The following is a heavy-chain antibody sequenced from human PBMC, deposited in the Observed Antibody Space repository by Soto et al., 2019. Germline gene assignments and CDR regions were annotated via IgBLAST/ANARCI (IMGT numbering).Heavy chain of an antibody. V-gene: IGHV4-30-4*01. CDR3: ASVDRDAFDI. D-gene: IGHD5-12*01. CDR2: ISYSGST. J-gene: IGHJ3*02. Sequence: QVQLQEACPGLVKPSQTLSLTCTVSGVSISSGESYWSWIRQPPGKGLEWIGYISYSGSTYYNPALTSRVTISVDTAKNQFSLKRSSVTDADTAVYYCASVDRDAFDICCQGTMVTVSS. CDR1: GVSISSGESY.